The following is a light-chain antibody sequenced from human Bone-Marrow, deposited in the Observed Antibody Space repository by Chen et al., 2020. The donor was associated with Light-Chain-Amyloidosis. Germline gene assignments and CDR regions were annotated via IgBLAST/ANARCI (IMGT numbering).Light chain of an antibody. V-gene: IGLV2-11*01. CDR1: HSDVGGYNY. Sequence: QSALTQPRSVSGSPGQSVTISCTGTHSDVGGYNYVSWYHQYPGKAPKLMIYDVNKRPSGVPDRFSGSKSGITASLTISGLQAEDEADYYCYSYAGSYTLFGGGTKLTVL. CDR3: YSYAGSYTL. J-gene: IGLJ2*01. CDR2: DVN.